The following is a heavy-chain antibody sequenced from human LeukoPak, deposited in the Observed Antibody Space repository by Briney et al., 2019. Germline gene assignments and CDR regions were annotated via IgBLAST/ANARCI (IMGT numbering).Heavy chain of an antibody. Sequence: PSETLSLTCTVSGGSISSYYWSWIRQPPGKGLEWIGYIYYSGSTNYNPSLKSRVTISVDTSKNQFSLKLSSVTAADTAVYYCARRHRDSSGYPGAFDIWGQGTMVTLSS. D-gene: IGHD3-22*01. J-gene: IGHJ3*02. V-gene: IGHV4-59*08. CDR1: GGSISSYY. CDR3: ARRHRDSSGYPGAFDI. CDR2: IYYSGST.